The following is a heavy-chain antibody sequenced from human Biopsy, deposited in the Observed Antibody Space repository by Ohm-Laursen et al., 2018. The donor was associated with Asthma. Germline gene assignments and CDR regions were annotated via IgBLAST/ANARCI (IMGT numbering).Heavy chain of an antibody. Sequence: SLRLSCAASGFSLDDYAMYWVRQGPGKGLEWVAGISWNSGSSAYADSVKGRFTISRDNAKNSLYLQMNSLRVEDTALHYCAKATLGDIGKDYWGQGTLVTVSS. CDR3: AKATLGDIGKDY. CDR2: ISWNSGSS. D-gene: IGHD2-21*01. CDR1: GFSLDDYA. V-gene: IGHV3-9*01. J-gene: IGHJ4*02.